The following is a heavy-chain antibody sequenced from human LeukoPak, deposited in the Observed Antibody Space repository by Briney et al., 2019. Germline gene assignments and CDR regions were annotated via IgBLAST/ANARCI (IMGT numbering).Heavy chain of an antibody. V-gene: IGHV5-51*01. CDR3: ARNRGDNTFDY. CDR1: GYSFSNDW. CDR2: IYPGESDT. D-gene: IGHD3-10*01. Sequence: GESLKISCKGSGYSFSNDWNGLGRPMPGKGLEWMGFIYPGESDTRYSPSFQGQVTISADKSISTAYLQWRSLKASDTAMYYCARNRGDNTFDYWGQGILVTVSS. J-gene: IGHJ4*02.